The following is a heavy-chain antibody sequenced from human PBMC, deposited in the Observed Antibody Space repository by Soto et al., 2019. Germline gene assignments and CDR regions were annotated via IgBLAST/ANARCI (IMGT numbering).Heavy chain of an antibody. CDR2: VSGSGGST. CDR1: GFTFSSYA. V-gene: IGHV3-23*01. D-gene: IGHD3-3*01. Sequence: PGGPLRLSCAASGFTFSSYAMSWVRQAPGKGLEWVSAVSGSGGSTYYADSVKGRFTISRDNSKNTLYLQMNSLRAEDTAVYYCAKDDNYEQPPFDYWGQGTLVTVSS. J-gene: IGHJ4*02. CDR3: AKDDNYEQPPFDY.